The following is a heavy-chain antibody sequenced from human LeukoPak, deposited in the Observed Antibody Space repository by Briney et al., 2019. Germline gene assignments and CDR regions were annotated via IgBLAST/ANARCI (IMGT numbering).Heavy chain of an antibody. CDR3: ARVGPTMVRGVPSYDY. V-gene: IGHV4-34*01. Sequence: SETLSLTCAVYGGSFSGYYWSWIRQPPGKGREWIGEINHSGSTNYNPSLKSRVTISVDTSKNQFSLKLSSVTAADTAVYYCARVGPTMVRGVPSYDYWGQGTLVTVSS. CDR1: GGSFSGYY. D-gene: IGHD3-10*01. CDR2: INHSGST. J-gene: IGHJ4*02.